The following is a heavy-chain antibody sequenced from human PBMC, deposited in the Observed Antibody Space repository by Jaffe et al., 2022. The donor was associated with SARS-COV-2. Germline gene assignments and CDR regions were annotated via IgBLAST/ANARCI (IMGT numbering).Heavy chain of an antibody. CDR1: GFTFTSSA. D-gene: IGHD3-22*01. Sequence: QMQLVQSGPEVKKPGTSVKVSCKASGFTFTSSAMQWVRQARGQRLEWIGWIVVGSGNTNYAQKFQERVTITRDMSTSTAYMELSSLRSEDTAVYYCAAAGYYDSSGYRYFDYWGQGTLVTVSS. CDR2: IVVGSGNT. CDR3: AAAGYYDSSGYRYFDY. V-gene: IGHV1-58*02. J-gene: IGHJ4*02.